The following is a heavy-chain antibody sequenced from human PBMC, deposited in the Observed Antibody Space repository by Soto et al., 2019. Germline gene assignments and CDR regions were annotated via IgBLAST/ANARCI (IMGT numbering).Heavy chain of an antibody. CDR1: GGTFSPYA. V-gene: IGHV1-69*04. Sequence: QVQLVQSGAEVKKPGSSVKVSCKASGGTFSPYAINCVRQAPGQGLKWMGRIIPFHGVTNYAQKFQARVTITADKSTSTAYMELSGLRFEDTAMYYCTRDWEITVSTWSFGGFWGRGTLVTVSS. D-gene: IGHD3-3*01. CDR3: TRDWEITVSTWSFGGF. J-gene: IGHJ4*02. CDR2: IIPFHGVT.